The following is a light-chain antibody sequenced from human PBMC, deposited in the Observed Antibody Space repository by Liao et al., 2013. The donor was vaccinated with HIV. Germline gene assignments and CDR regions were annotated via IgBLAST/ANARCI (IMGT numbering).Light chain of an antibody. V-gene: IGLV3-21*04. CDR1: NVGSQS. J-gene: IGLJ2*01. CDR2: YDT. CDR3: QVWDSSSDQQV. Sequence: SYVLTQPPAVSVAPGGTATITCGGNNVGSQSVHWYQQKPGQAPVPVIYYDTDRPSGIPERFSGSNSGNTATLTISRAEAGDEADYFCQVWDSSSDQQVFGGGTKLTVL.